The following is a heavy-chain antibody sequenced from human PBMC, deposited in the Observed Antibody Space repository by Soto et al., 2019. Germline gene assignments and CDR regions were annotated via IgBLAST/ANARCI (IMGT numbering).Heavy chain of an antibody. D-gene: IGHD1-26*01. V-gene: IGHV3-21*01. CDR2: ISAGSLFI. CDR1: GFTFSAYN. J-gene: IGHJ4*02. Sequence: EVQLVESGGGLVKPGESLRLSCAGSGFTFSAYNINWVRQAPGKGLEWVSSISAGSLFIYQPDSMKGRFTISRDDARNSVYLQMNSLTAEDTAVYYCARSPGVEVRGAYWGQGTLVTVSS. CDR3: ARSPGVEVRGAY.